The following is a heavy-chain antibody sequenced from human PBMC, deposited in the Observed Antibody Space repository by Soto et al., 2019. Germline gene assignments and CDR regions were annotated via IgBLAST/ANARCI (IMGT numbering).Heavy chain of an antibody. V-gene: IGHV3-30*18. J-gene: IGHJ4*02. CDR1: GFTFSSYG. D-gene: IGHD3-22*01. Sequence: QVQLVESGGGVVQPGRSLRLSCAASGFTFSSYGMHWVRQAPGKGLEWVAVISYDGSNKYYADSVKGRFTISRDNSKNTLYLQMNSLRAEDTSVYYCAKDSLRKDYDDSSGYLLYWGQGTLVTVSS. CDR2: ISYDGSNK. CDR3: AKDSLRKDYDDSSGYLLY.